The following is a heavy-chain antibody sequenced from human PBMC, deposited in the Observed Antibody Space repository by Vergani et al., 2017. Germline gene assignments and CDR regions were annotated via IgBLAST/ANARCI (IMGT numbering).Heavy chain of an antibody. V-gene: IGHV4-61*02. CDR2: IYTRGST. CDR3: ARGSGSYSLLY. D-gene: IGHD3-10*01. CDR1: GGSISSGSYY. Sequence: QVQLQESGPGLVKPSQTLSLTCTVSGGSISSGSYYWSWIRQPAGKGLEWIGRIYTRGSTNYNPSLKSRVTISVDTSKNQFPLKLSSVTAADTAVYYCARGSGSYSLLYWGQGTLVTVSS. J-gene: IGHJ4*02.